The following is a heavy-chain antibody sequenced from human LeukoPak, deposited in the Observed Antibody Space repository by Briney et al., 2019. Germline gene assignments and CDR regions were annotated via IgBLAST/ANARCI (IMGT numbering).Heavy chain of an antibody. CDR3: ASFYLTDYFDY. D-gene: IGHD2/OR15-2a*01. V-gene: IGHV4-39*01. J-gene: IGHJ4*02. CDR1: GGSISSSSYY. CDR2: IYYSGST. Sequence: SETLSLTCTVSGGSISSSSYYWGWIRQPPGKGLEWIGSIYYSGSTYYNPSPKSRVTISVDTSKNQFSLKLSSVTAADTAVYYCASFYLTDYFDYWGQGTLVTVSS.